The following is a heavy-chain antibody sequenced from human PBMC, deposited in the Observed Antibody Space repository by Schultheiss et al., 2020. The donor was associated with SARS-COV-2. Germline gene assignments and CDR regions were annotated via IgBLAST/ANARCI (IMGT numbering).Heavy chain of an antibody. V-gene: IGHV3-73*01. Sequence: GGSLRLSCAASGFTFSGSAMHWVRQASGKGLEWVGRIRSKANSYATAYAASVKGRFTISRDNAKNSLYLQMNSLRAEDTAVYYCARDRQWLTRGMDVWGQGTTVTVSS. D-gene: IGHD6-19*01. CDR1: GFTFSGSA. CDR2: IRSKANSYAT. CDR3: ARDRQWLTRGMDV. J-gene: IGHJ6*02.